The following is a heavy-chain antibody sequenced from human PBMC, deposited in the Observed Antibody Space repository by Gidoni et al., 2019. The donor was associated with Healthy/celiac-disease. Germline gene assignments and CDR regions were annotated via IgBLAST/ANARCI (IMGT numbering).Heavy chain of an antibody. CDR2: INPSGGST. Sequence: QVQLVQSGAEVKKPGASVKVSCTASGYTFTSYYMHWVRQAPGQGLEWMGIINPSGGSTSYAQKFQGRVTMTRDTSTSTVYMELSSLRSEDTAVYYCARVREEMGAFDIWGQGTMVTVSS. CDR3: ARVREEMGAFDI. J-gene: IGHJ3*02. CDR1: GYTFTSYY. D-gene: IGHD1-26*01. V-gene: IGHV1-46*01.